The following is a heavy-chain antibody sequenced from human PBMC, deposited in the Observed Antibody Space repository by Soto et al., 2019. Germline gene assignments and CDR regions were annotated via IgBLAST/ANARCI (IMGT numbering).Heavy chain of an antibody. J-gene: IGHJ4*02. Sequence: ASVKVSCKASGYTFIGYYMHWVRQAPGQGLEWMGWINPNSGATNYAQKFQGWVTMTRDTSISTAYMELSGLKSDDTAVYFCARGIAAARVLAFDSWGQGTLVTVSS. V-gene: IGHV1-2*04. CDR1: GYTFIGYY. CDR2: INPNSGAT. D-gene: IGHD6-13*01. CDR3: ARGIAAARVLAFDS.